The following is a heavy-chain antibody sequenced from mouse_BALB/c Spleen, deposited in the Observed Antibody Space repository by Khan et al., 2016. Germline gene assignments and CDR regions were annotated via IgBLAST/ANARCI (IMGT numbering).Heavy chain of an antibody. CDR3: TRLYYYGTSDY. J-gene: IGHJ2*01. D-gene: IGHD1-1*01. CDR1: GFDFSRYW. V-gene: IGHV4-1*02. CDR2: INPDSSTI. Sequence: EVKLLESGGGLVQPGGSLKLSCAASGFDFSRYWMSWVRQAPGKGLEWIGEINPDSSTINYTPSLKDKFIISRDNAKHTLYLQMSKVRSEDTARYYCTRLYYYGTSDYWGQGTTLTVSS.